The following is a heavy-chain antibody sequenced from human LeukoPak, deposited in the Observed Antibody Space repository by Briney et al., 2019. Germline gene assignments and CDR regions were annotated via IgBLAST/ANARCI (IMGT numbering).Heavy chain of an antibody. J-gene: IGHJ5*02. CDR1: GGSLSGYY. CDR3: ARGVLKNYDFWSGYSYVRWFDP. CDR2: INHSGST. Sequence: SETLSLTCAVYGGSLSGYYWSWIRQPPGKGLEWIGEINHSGSTNYNPSLKSRVTISVDTSKNQFSLKLSSVTAADTAVYYCARGVLKNYDFWSGYSYVRWFDPWGQGTLVTVSS. D-gene: IGHD3-3*01. V-gene: IGHV4-34*01.